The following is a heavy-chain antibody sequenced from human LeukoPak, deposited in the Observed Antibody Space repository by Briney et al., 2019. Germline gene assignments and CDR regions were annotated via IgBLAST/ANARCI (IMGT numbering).Heavy chain of an antibody. D-gene: IGHD1-26*01. CDR1: GYTLTELS. Sequence: GASVKVSCKVSGYTLTELSMRWVRQAPGKGLEWMGGSDPEDGETIYAQKFQGRVTMTEDTSTDTAYMELSSLRSEDTAVYYCATGKRAYSGSYYDAFDIWGQGTMVTVSS. V-gene: IGHV1-24*01. CDR2: SDPEDGET. CDR3: ATGKRAYSGSYYDAFDI. J-gene: IGHJ3*02.